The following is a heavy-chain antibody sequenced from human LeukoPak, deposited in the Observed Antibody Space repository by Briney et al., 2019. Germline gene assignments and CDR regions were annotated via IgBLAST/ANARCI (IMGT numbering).Heavy chain of an antibody. Sequence: PSETLSLTCAVYGGSFSGYYWSWIRQPPGKGLEWIGEINHSGSTHYNPSLKSRVTISVDTSKNQFSLKLSSVTAADTAVYYCATSRWGRFGYWGQGTLVTVSS. CDR3: ATSRWGRFGY. D-gene: IGHD1-26*01. J-gene: IGHJ4*02. CDR2: INHSGST. V-gene: IGHV4-34*01. CDR1: GGSFSGYY.